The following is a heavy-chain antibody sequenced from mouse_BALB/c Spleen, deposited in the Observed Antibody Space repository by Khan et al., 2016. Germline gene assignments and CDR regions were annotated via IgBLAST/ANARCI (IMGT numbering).Heavy chain of an antibody. CDR2: IYPGAGDT. Sequence: QVRLQQSGAELARPGASVKLSCKASGYTFTSYWMQWVKQRPGQGLEWIGAIYPGAGDTRYTQKFKGKATLTADKSSSTAYMQLSSLASEDSAVYYCARYYGSSYDYFDYWGQGTTLTVSS. J-gene: IGHJ2*01. D-gene: IGHD1-1*01. CDR1: GYTFTSYW. V-gene: IGHV1-87*01. CDR3: ARYYGSSYDYFDY.